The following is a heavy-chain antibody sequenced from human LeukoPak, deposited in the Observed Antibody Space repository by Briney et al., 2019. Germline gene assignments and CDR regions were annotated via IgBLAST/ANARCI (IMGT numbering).Heavy chain of an antibody. V-gene: IGHV4-39*01. Sequence: SETLALICTVSGGSISRSSYYWVWIRQPPGKGLEWIGSIYYSRSTYYNPSLRSRVNISVETSKNHFSLKLSSVTAADTAVYYFATRFLEGGWYGEPNDAFDIWGQGTMVTISS. J-gene: IGHJ3*02. CDR3: ATRFLEGGWYGEPNDAFDI. CDR2: IYYSRST. CDR1: GGSISRSSYY. D-gene: IGHD6-19*01.